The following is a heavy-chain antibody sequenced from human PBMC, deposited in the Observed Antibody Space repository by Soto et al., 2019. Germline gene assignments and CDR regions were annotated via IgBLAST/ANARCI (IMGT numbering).Heavy chain of an antibody. CDR3: ARDLVSVGPRANDAFDV. CDR1: GFTFSDTL. CDR2: VNPANGNT. Sequence: QVQLVQSGAELKKPGASVNISCQASGFTFSDTLINWVRQGPGQRLEWMGWVNPANGNTRYSESFPGRVTVPSLSSAATAYLALSDLTSEDTAVYSCARDLVSVGPRANDAFDVWGQGTMITVSS. D-gene: IGHD1-26*01. V-gene: IGHV1-3*01. J-gene: IGHJ3*01.